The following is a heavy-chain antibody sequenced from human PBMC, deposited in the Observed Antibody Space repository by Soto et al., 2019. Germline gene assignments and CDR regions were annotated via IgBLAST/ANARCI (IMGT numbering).Heavy chain of an antibody. CDR1: SDSMRGYY. CDR3: ARGRNSWFYFDN. J-gene: IGHJ4*02. CDR2: TSNSGST. D-gene: IGHD3-10*01. V-gene: IGHV4-59*01. Sequence: SETLSLTCTVSSDSMRGYYWNWIRQPPGKGLEWIGYTSNSGSTNYNPSLKGRVTISVETSKNQFSLKLTSVTAAETAVYYCARGRNSWFYFDNWGQGTLVTVSS.